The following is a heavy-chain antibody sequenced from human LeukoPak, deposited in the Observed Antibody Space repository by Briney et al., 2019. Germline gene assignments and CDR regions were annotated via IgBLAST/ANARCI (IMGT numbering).Heavy chain of an antibody. CDR3: ARLSRIAAAGYDAFDI. CDR1: GGSVSSGSYY. CDR2: IYYSGST. J-gene: IGHJ3*02. D-gene: IGHD6-13*01. V-gene: IGHV4-61*01. Sequence: PSETLSLTCTVSGGSVSSGSYYWSWIRQPPGKGLEWIGYIYYSGSTNYNPSLKSRVTISVDTSKNQFSLKLSSVTAADTAVYYCARLSRIAAAGYDAFDIWGQGTMVTVSS.